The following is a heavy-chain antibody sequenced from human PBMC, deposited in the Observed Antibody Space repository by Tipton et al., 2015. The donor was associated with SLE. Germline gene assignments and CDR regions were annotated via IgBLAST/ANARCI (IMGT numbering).Heavy chain of an antibody. CDR1: GGSFSGYS. D-gene: IGHD3-3*02. CDR3: ATGGIRDSFDI. Sequence: TLSLTCAVYGGSFSGYSWNWIRQPPGKGLEWIGEINHSGSTNYNPSLKSRVSISVDTSKNQFSLKLSSVTAADTAVYYCATGGIRDSFDIWGQGTMVTVSS. CDR2: INHSGST. J-gene: IGHJ3*02. V-gene: IGHV4-34*01.